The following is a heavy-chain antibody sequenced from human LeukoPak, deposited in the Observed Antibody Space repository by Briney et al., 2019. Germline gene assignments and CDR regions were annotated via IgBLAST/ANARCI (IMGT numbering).Heavy chain of an antibody. CDR3: ARVQTYYDILTGYKRDYYFDY. V-gene: IGHV3-21*01. CDR1: GFTVSSNY. CDR2: ISSSSSYI. J-gene: IGHJ4*02. D-gene: IGHD3-9*01. Sequence: GGSLRLSCAASGFTVSSNYMSWVRQAPGKGLEWVSSISSSSSYIYYADSVKGRFTISRDNAKNSLYLQMNSLRAEDTAVYYCARVQTYYDILTGYKRDYYFDYWGQGTLVTVSS.